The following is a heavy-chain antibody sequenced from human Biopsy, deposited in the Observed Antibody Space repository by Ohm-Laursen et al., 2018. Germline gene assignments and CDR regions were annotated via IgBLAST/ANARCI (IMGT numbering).Heavy chain of an antibody. V-gene: IGHV3-9*01. CDR2: LTWNSANI. Sequence: SLRLSCTATGFTFDNYAMHWVRQTPGKGLEWVSGLTWNSANIGYADSVKGRFTISRDNARNSLFLEMSSLRGEDTGLYHCVRDSTLDYWGQGTLVTVSS. CDR3: VRDSTLDY. CDR1: GFTFDNYA. J-gene: IGHJ4*02.